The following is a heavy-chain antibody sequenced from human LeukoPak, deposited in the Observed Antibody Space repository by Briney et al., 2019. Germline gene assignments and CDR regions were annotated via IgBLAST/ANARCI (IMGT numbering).Heavy chain of an antibody. CDR1: GFTFSSYG. V-gene: IGHV3-33*01. CDR2: IWYDGSSK. Sequence: PGRSLRLSCAASGFTFSSYGMHWVRQAPGKGLEWVSLIWYDGSSKYYADSVKGRFTISRDNSKNTLNLQMNSLRAEDTALYYCARDRAMVVGSSWYYDYWGQGTLVTVSS. D-gene: IGHD5-18*01. J-gene: IGHJ4*02. CDR3: ARDRAMVVGSSWYYDY.